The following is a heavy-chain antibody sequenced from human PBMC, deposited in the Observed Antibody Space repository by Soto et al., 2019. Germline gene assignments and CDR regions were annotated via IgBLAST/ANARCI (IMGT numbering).Heavy chain of an antibody. CDR2: ISYDGSNK. D-gene: IGHD3-3*01. CDR1: GFTFSSYA. J-gene: IGHJ3*02. Sequence: QVQLVESGGGVVQPGRSLRLSCAASGFTFSSYAMHWVRQAPGKGLEWVAVISYDGSNKYYADSVKGRFTISRDNSKNPLYLQMNSLRAEDTAVYYCARTTRSEADAFDIWGQGTMVTVSS. CDR3: ARTTRSEADAFDI. V-gene: IGHV3-30-3*01.